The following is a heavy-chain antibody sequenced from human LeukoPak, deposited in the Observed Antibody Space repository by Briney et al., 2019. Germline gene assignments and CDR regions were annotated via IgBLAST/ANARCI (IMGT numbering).Heavy chain of an antibody. CDR2: ISGSGGST. J-gene: IGHJ4*02. Sequence: GGSLRLSCAASGFTFSSYAMSWVRQAPGKGLEWVSAISGSGGSTYYADSVKGRFTISRDNSKNTLYLQRNSLRAEDTAVYYCAKDVRWYYDSSGYPLDYWGQGTLVTVSS. D-gene: IGHD3-22*01. CDR3: AKDVRWYYDSSGYPLDY. V-gene: IGHV3-23*01. CDR1: GFTFSSYA.